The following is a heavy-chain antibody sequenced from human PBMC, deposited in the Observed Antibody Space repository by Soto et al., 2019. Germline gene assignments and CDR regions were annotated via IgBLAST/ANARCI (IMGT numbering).Heavy chain of an antibody. D-gene: IGHD2-21*02. CDR1: GFTLSMYS. Sequence: GESLKISCEVSGFTLSMYSMTWVRQAPGKGLEWVAKNPQEGSDGHYVDSVKGRFTISRDNAKNSVYLQMNSLRAEDTAVYYCARDQLILPAHDFFYGSDVWGQGAKVTVSS. CDR2: NPQEGSDG. V-gene: IGHV3-7*03. J-gene: IGHJ6*02. CDR3: ARDQLILPAHDFFYGSDV.